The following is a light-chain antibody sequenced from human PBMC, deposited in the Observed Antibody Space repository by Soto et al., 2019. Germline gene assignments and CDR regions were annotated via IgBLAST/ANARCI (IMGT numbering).Light chain of an antibody. CDR2: EVS. J-gene: IGLJ1*01. V-gene: IGLV2-8*01. CDR1: SSDVGKYDY. CDR3: NSYARGYTYL. Sequence: QSALTQPPSASGSPGQSVTISCTGTSSDVGKYDYVSWFQHHPGKAPKLIIYEVSKRPSGVPDRFSGSKSGSTASLTVSGLQTEDEADYYCNSYARGYTYLFGTGTKVTVL.